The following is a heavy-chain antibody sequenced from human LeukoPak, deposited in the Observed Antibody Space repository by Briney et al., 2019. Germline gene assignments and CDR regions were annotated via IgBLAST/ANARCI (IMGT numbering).Heavy chain of an antibody. D-gene: IGHD2-21*01. V-gene: IGHV3-53*01. CDR1: GLIVSNNY. CDR3: AKAPVTTCSGAYCYPFDY. CDR2: FYRGGNT. J-gene: IGHJ4*02. Sequence: GGSLRLSCAASGLIVSNNYMTWVRQAPGKGLEWVSVFYRGGNTYYADSVKGRFTISRDNSENTVYLQMNRLRAEDAAVYYCAKAPVTTCSGAYCYPFDYWGQGTLVTVSS.